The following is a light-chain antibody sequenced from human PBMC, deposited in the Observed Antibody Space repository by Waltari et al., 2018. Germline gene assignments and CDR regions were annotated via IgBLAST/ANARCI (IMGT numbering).Light chain of an antibody. V-gene: IGKV1-9*01. Sequence: IQLTQSPSSLSASVGDRVTITCRASQGISSYLAWYQQKPGKAPKLLIYAAYTLQRGVPSMLSGSGSGTDFTLIISSLQPEDFATYYCQQLNTYPLTFGGGTKVEIK. J-gene: IGKJ4*01. CDR2: AAY. CDR3: QQLNTYPLT. CDR1: QGISSY.